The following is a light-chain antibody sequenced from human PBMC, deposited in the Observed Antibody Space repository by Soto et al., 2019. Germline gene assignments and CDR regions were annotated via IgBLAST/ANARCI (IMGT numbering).Light chain of an antibody. CDR3: QQSYSTPPT. CDR1: QSISSY. CDR2: AAS. V-gene: IGKV1-39*01. Sequence: DIQMTQSPSSLSASVGDRVTITCRASQSISSYLNWYQQRAGEAPELLIYAASSLQSGVPSRFSGSGSGTDFTLTVSSLQPEDFATYYCQQSYSTPPTFGKGTKVEMK. J-gene: IGKJ1*01.